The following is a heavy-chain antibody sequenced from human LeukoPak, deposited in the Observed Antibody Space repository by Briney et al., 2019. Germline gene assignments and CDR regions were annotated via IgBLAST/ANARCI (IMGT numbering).Heavy chain of an antibody. D-gene: IGHD6-19*01. CDR1: GFTVSSNY. CDR2: IYSGGST. V-gene: IGHV3-53*01. Sequence: GGSLRLSCAASGFTVSSNYMSWVRQAPGKGLEWVSVIYSGGSTYYADSVKGRFTVSRDNSKNTLYLQMNSLRAEDTAVYYCAKGGAGSGWYTTSPFYWGQGTLVTVSS. J-gene: IGHJ4*02. CDR3: AKGGAGSGWYTTSPFY.